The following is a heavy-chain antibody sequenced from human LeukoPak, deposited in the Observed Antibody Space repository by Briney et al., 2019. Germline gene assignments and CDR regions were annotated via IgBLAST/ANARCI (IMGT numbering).Heavy chain of an antibody. CDR3: ARGGRYYYYSGTDY. Sequence: GGSLRLSCTASGFTFDDYAMHWVRQAPGKGLEWVSGISWNSGSIAYADSVKGRFTISRDNAKNSLYLQMNSLRTEDTAVYYCARGGRYYYYSGTDYWGQGTLVTVPS. D-gene: IGHD1-26*01. J-gene: IGHJ4*02. CDR2: ISWNSGSI. CDR1: GFTFDDYA. V-gene: IGHV3-9*01.